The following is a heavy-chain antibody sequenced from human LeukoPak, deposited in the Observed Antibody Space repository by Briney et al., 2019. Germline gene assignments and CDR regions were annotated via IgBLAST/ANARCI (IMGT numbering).Heavy chain of an antibody. J-gene: IGHJ5*02. CDR2: IKQDGSQK. V-gene: IGHV3-7*03. Sequence: GGSLRLSCAASGFTFSSYWMSWVRQAPGKGLEWVANIKQDGSQKYYVDSVKGRFTISRDNANNLLYLQMNSLRSDDTAVYYCARTEIVVVPAARGRNWFDPWGQGTLVTVSS. D-gene: IGHD2-2*01. CDR3: ARTEIVVVPAARGRNWFDP. CDR1: GFTFSSYW.